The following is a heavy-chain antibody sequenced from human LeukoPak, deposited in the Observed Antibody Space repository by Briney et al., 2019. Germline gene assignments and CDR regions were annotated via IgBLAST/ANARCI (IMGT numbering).Heavy chain of an antibody. V-gene: IGHV4-38-2*02. CDR1: GYSISSGFH. D-gene: IGHD5-12*01. CDR3: AREVGWLHPEGAFDI. Sequence: SETLSLTCTVSGYSISSGFHWGWIRQPPGKGLEWIGNIYHNGSTYYNPSLKGRVIMSVDTSKNHFSLKLGSVTAADTAVYYCAREVGWLHPEGAFDIWGQGTMVTVSS. CDR2: IYHNGST. J-gene: IGHJ3*02.